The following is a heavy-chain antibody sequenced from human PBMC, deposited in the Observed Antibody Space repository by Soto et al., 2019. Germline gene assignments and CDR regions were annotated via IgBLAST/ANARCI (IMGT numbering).Heavy chain of an antibody. D-gene: IGHD6-13*01. Sequence: EVQLLDSGGGLVRPGGSLRLSCAASGFTFNTYPMSWVRQAPGKGLEWVSGISTSGGSTYYADSVKGRFTISRDNSKNTVFLQMNSLRAEDTAVYDCAKLSSVGGTRRPIDYFDYWGRGTLVTVSS. CDR2: ISTSGGST. CDR3: AKLSSVGGTRRPIDYFDY. V-gene: IGHV3-23*01. CDR1: GFTFNTYP. J-gene: IGHJ4*02.